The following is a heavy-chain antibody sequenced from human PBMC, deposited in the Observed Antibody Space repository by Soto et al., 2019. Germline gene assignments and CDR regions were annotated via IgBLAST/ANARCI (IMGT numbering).Heavy chain of an antibody. CDR2: ISAYNGNT. J-gene: IGHJ4*02. CDR1: GYTFTSYG. D-gene: IGHD2-2*01. Sequence: ASVKVSCKASGYTFTSYGISWVRQAPGQGLEWMGWISAYNGNTNYAQKLQGRVTMTPDTSTSTAYMELRSLRSDDTAVYYCARDQGYCSSTSCYAGYWGQGTLVTVSS. CDR3: ARDQGYCSSTSCYAGY. V-gene: IGHV1-18*01.